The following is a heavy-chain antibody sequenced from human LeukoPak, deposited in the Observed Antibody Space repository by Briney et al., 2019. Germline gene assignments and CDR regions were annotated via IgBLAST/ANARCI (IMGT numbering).Heavy chain of an antibody. CDR3: ARSWWELTEGYFDY. J-gene: IGHJ4*02. CDR2: ISAYNGNT. Sequence: ASVKVSCKASGYTFTSYGISWVRQAPGQGLEWMGWISAYNGNTNYAQKLQGRVTMTTDTSTSTAYMELRSRRSDDTAVYYCARSWWELTEGYFDYWGQGTLVTVSS. V-gene: IGHV1-18*01. D-gene: IGHD1-26*01. CDR1: GYTFTSYG.